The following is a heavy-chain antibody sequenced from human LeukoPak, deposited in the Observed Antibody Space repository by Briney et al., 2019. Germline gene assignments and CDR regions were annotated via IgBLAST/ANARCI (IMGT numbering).Heavy chain of an antibody. CDR3: ARGRATSGYCSSTSCYSPNKRYFDL. Sequence: PSETLSLTCAVYGGSISGYYWSWIRQPPGKGLEWIGEINHSGSTNYNPSLKSRVTISVDTSKNQFSLKLSSVTAADTAVHYCARGRATSGYCSSTSCYSPNKRYFDLWGRGTLVTVSS. J-gene: IGHJ2*01. CDR1: GGSISGYY. D-gene: IGHD2-2*02. V-gene: IGHV4-34*01. CDR2: INHSGST.